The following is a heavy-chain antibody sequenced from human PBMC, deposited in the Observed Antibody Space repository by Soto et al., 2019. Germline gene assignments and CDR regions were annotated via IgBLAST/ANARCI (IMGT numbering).Heavy chain of an antibody. V-gene: IGHV4-39*01. J-gene: IGHJ3*02. CDR3: ARRGYVRWELRGDAFDI. CDR2: IYYSGST. CDR1: GGSICSSSYY. D-gene: IGHD1-26*01. Sequence: SESLSLTCTVSGGSICSSSYYWGWIRQPPGKGLEWIGSIYYSGSTYYNPSLKSRVTISVDTSKNQFSLKLSSVTAADTAVYYCARRGYVRWELRGDAFDIWGQGTMVTVSS.